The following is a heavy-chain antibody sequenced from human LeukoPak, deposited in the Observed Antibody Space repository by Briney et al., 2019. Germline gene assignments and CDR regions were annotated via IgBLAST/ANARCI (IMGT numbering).Heavy chain of an antibody. CDR2: ISGSGGST. V-gene: IGHV3-23*01. CDR1: GFTFSDSY. J-gene: IGHJ5*02. D-gene: IGHD1-26*01. Sequence: GGSLRLSCAVSGFTFSDSYMTWLRQAPGKGLEWVSGISGSGGSTYYADSVKGRFTISRDNSKNTLYLQMNSLRAEDTAIYYCAKKYSTGLDPWGQGTLVTVSS. CDR3: AKKYSTGLDP.